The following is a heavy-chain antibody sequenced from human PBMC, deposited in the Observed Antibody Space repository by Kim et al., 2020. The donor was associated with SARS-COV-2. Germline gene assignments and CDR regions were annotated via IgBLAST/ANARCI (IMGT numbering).Heavy chain of an antibody. CDR3: ARDFAGANYYDSSGYAFDI. D-gene: IGHD3-22*01. Sequence: SETLSLTCTVSGGSISSGGYYWSWIRQHPGKGLEWIGYIYYSGSTYYNPSLKSRVTISVDTSKNQFSLKLSSVTAADTAVYYCARDFAGANYYDSSGYAFDIWGQGTMVTVSS. V-gene: IGHV4-31*03. CDR1: GGSISSGGYY. J-gene: IGHJ3*02. CDR2: IYYSGST.